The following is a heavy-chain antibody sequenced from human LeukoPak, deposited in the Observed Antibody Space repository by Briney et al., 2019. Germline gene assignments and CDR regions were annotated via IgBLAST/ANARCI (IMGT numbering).Heavy chain of an antibody. V-gene: IGHV3-72*01. J-gene: IGHJ3*02. D-gene: IGHD3-22*01. Sequence: PGGSLRLSCAASRFTFSDHYMAWVRQAPGKGLEWVARIRTWAMDYTKLYVPSVIDRFSISRDDSTHPVYLQMKSLKAEDTAVYFCARVGDYYDTRGFPSYAFYIWGRRTMDSVAT. CDR2: IRTWAMDYTK. CDR1: RFTFSDHY. CDR3: ARVGDYYDTRGFPSYAFYI.